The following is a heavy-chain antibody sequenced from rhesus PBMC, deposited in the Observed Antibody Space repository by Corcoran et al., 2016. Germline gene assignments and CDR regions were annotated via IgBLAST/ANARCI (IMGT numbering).Heavy chain of an antibody. CDR2: ITYSGST. V-gene: IGHV4-122*02. J-gene: IGHJ4*01. CDR3: AREENKKRYSGYSYFDY. CDR1: ASSISSAYY. Sequence: QVQLQESGPGLVKPSEPLSLPCAVSASSISSAYYWIWIRPPPANGLEWVGYITYSGSTSYNPTLKSRVTISRDTSKNQFSLKLSSVTAADTAVYYCAREENKKRYSGYSYFDYWGQGVLVTVSS. D-gene: IGHD5-24*01.